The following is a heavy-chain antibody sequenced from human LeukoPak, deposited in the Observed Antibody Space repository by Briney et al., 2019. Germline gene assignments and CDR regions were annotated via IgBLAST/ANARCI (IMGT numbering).Heavy chain of an antibody. D-gene: IGHD1-26*01. CDR3: ARDRTVGATSGSFDY. CDR2: ISSSSSYI. J-gene: IGHJ4*02. V-gene: IGHV3-21*01. CDR1: GFTFSSYS. Sequence: PGGSLRLSCAASGFTFSSYSMNWVRQAPGKGLGWVSSISSSSSYIYYADSVKGRFTISRDNAKNSLYLQMNSLRAEDTAVYYCARDRTVGATSGSFDYWGQGTLVTVSS.